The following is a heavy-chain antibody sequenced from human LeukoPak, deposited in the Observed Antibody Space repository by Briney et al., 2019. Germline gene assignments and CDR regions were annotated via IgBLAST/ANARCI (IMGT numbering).Heavy chain of an antibody. CDR3: ARGSSLGFDP. J-gene: IGHJ5*02. V-gene: IGHV3-13*04. CDR1: GFPFRSYD. CDR2: IGTAGDT. Sequence: GGSLRLSCAASGFPFRSYDFHWVRQDTGKGLEWVSGIGTAGDTYYPGSVKGRFTISRENAKNSLYLQMNSLRAADTAVYCCARGSSLGFDPWGQGTLVTVSS.